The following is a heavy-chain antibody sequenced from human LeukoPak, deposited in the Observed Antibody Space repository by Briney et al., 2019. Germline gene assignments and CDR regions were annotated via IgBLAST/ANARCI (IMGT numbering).Heavy chain of an antibody. Sequence: SETLSLTCAVSGGSISSSNWWSWVRQPPGKGLEWIGEIYHSGSTNYNPSLKSRVTISVDKSKNQFSLKLSSVTAADTAVYYCARDSPGYSYGKYYYYYMDVWGKGTTVTVSS. CDR2: IYHSGST. CDR3: ARDSPGYSYGKYYYYYMDV. D-gene: IGHD5-18*01. V-gene: IGHV4-4*02. CDR1: GGSISSSNW. J-gene: IGHJ6*03.